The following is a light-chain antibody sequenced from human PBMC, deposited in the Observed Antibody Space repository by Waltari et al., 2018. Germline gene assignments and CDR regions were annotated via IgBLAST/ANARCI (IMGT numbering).Light chain of an antibody. V-gene: IGLV4-69*01. CDR1: SGHSSHV. J-gene: IGLJ3*02. Sequence: QLVLTQSPSASASLGASVKLTCTLSSGHSSHVIAWHQQQPEKGPRYLMKVNCAGSPRKGAEIPDRFSGSRSGAERYLTISSLQAEDEADYYCQTGGHGTWVFGGGTKLTVL. CDR2: VNCAGSP. CDR3: QTGGHGTWV.